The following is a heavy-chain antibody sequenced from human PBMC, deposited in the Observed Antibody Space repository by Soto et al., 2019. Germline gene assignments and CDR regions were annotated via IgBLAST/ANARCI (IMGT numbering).Heavy chain of an antibody. CDR1: GGSFSGYY. CDR2: INHSGST. CDR3: ATSYGNAWYTY. J-gene: IGHJ4*02. Sequence: SETLSLTCAVYGGSFSGYYWSWIRQPPGKGLEWIGEINHSGSTNYNPSLKSRVTISVDTAKNQFTLKLTSVTVADTAVYYCATSYGNAWYTYWGQGTQVTVSS. V-gene: IGHV4-34*01. D-gene: IGHD6-13*01.